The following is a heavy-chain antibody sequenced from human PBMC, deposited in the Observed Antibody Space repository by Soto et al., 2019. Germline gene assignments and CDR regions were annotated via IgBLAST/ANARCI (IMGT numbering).Heavy chain of an antibody. D-gene: IGHD3-10*01. CDR1: GGSFSGYY. CDR3: AGGYYGSGSYSNWFDP. V-gene: IGHV4-34*01. J-gene: IGHJ5*02. Sequence: QVQLQQWGAGLLKPSETLSFTCAVYGGSFSGYYWSWIRQPPGKGLEWIGEINHSGSTNYNPSLKSRVTISVDTSKNQFSLKLSSVTAADTAVYYCAGGYYGSGSYSNWFDPWGQGTLVTVSS. CDR2: INHSGST.